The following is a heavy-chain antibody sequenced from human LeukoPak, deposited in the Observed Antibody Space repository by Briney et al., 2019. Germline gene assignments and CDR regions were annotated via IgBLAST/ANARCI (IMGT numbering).Heavy chain of an antibody. CDR1: GYTFTSYG. J-gene: IGHJ6*03. V-gene: IGHV1-18*01. D-gene: IGHD2/OR15-2a*01. CDR3: ARVIVSLYYYYYYMDV. CDR2: ISAYNGNT. Sequence: GASVKVSCKASGYTFTSYGISWVRQAPGQGLEWMGWISAYNGNTNYAQKLQGRVTMTTDTSTSTAYMELRSLRSDDTAVYYCARVIVSLYYYYYYMDVWGKGTTVTVSS.